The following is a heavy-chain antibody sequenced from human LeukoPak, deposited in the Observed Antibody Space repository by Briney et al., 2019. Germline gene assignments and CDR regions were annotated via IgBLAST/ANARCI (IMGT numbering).Heavy chain of an antibody. V-gene: IGHV4-38-2*01. D-gene: IGHD3-3*01. CDR1: GFSISDGYY. J-gene: IGHJ4*02. CDR3: ARHVRFLEWLYPGFDY. CDR2: MYHSGTT. Sequence: PSETLSLTCAVSGFSISDGYYWGWIRQTPGTGLEWIASMYHSGTTYYNPSLKSRVTISVDTSKNQFSLRLSSVTAADTAVYYCARHVRFLEWLYPGFDYWGQGTLVTVSS.